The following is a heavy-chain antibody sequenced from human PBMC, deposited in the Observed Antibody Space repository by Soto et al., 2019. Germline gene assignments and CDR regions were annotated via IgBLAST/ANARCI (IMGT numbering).Heavy chain of an antibody. J-gene: IGHJ6*02. CDR2: INPNSGGT. CDR1: GYTFTGYY. V-gene: IGHV1-2*04. CDR3: ARDQLWFGELSYYYGMDV. D-gene: IGHD3-10*01. Sequence: GASVKVSCKASGYTFTGYYMHWVRQAPGQGLEWMGWINPNSGGTNYAQKFQGWVTMTRDTSISTAYMELSRLRSDDTAVYYCARDQLWFGELSYYYGMDVWRQGTTVTVSS.